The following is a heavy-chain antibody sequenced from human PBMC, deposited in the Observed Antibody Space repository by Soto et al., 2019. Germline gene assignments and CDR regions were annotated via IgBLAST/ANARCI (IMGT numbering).Heavy chain of an antibody. J-gene: IGHJ4*02. V-gene: IGHV4-38-2*02. Sequence: SETLSLTCGVSDYSISSGYYWGWIRQPPGKGLEWIGNIYYSGSTYYNPSLKSRVTISVDTSKNQLSLKLSSVTAADTAVYYCARETGSGWYNFDYWGQGTLVTVSS. CDR3: ARETGSGWYNFDY. D-gene: IGHD6-19*01. CDR2: IYYSGST. CDR1: DYSISSGYY.